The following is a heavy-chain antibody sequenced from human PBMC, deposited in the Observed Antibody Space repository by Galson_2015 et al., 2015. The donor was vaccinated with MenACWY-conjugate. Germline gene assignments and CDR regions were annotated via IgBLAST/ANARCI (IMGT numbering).Heavy chain of an antibody. CDR1: GFTFSRYG. Sequence: SLRLSCAASGFTFSRYGMHWVRQTPGKGLEWVAFIRYDGRHVYYADSVKGRFTVSRDNSKNTLYLQMDSLGAEDTALYYCARFHGSGIYYLYSIDYWGQGTLVTVSS. CDR2: IRYDGRHV. J-gene: IGHJ4*02. D-gene: IGHD3-10*01. V-gene: IGHV3-33*01. CDR3: ARFHGSGIYYLYSIDY.